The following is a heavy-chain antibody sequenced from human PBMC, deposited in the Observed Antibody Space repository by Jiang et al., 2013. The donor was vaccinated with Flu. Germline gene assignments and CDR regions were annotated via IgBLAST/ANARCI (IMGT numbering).Heavy chain of an antibody. CDR1: GFTFSSYA. V-gene: IGHV3-23*01. CDR3: AKNRVSGSSSPPDY. Sequence: LSCAASGFTFSSYAMNWVRQAPGKGLEWVSAISGSGDTTYYADSVKGRFTISRDNSKNTLYLQMNSLRAEDTAVYSCAKNRVSGSSSPPDYWGQGTLVTVSS. CDR2: ISGSGDTT. J-gene: IGHJ4*02. D-gene: IGHD6-6*01.